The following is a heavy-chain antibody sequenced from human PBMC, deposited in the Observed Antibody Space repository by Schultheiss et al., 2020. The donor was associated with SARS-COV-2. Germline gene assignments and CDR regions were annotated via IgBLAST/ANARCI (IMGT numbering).Heavy chain of an antibody. J-gene: IGHJ6*02. Sequence: ASVKVSCKASGYTFTGYYMHWVRQAPGQGLEWMGWINPNSGGTNYAQKFQGRVTMTRDTSISTAYMELSRLRSDDTAVYYCAIAIVVVPAANYGMDVWGQGTTVTVSS. V-gene: IGHV1-2*02. CDR2: INPNSGGT. CDR3: AIAIVVVPAANYGMDV. D-gene: IGHD2-2*01. CDR1: GYTFTGYY.